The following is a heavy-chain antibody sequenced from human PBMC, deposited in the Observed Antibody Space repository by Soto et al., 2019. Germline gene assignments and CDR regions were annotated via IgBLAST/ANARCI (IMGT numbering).Heavy chain of an antibody. V-gene: IGHV1-2*02. D-gene: IGHD6-19*01. CDR2: INPYSGDT. CDR3: AKARAVRLEVCDS. J-gene: IGHJ4*02. Sequence: ASVKVSCKASGGTFSSYAISWVRQAPGQGLEWMGWINPYSGDTKYAQYLQGRVAWTRDTSISTAYMELTRLRSDDTAIYYCAKARAVRLEVCDSWGQGALVTVSS. CDR1: GGTFSSYA.